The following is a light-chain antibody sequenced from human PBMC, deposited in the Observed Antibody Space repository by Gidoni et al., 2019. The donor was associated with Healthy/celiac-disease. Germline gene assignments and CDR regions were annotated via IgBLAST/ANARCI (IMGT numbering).Light chain of an antibody. J-gene: IGKJ3*01. V-gene: IGKV3-20*01. CDR2: GAS. Sequence: EIVLTPSPGTLSLSPGERATLSCRASQSVSSSYLAWYQQKPGQAPRLLIYGASSRATGIPDRFSGSGSGTDFTLSISRREPEDFAVYYCQQYGSSPLFTFGPGTKVDIK. CDR3: QQYGSSPLFT. CDR1: QSVSSSY.